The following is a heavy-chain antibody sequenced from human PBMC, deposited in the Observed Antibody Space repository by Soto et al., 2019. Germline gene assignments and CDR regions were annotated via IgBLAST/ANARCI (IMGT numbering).Heavy chain of an antibody. V-gene: IGHV3-23*01. CDR1: GFTFSSYA. Sequence: EVQLLESGGGLVQHGGSLRLSCAASGFTFSSYAMSWVRQAPGTGLEWVSAISGRGGSTYYADSVKGRFTISRDNSKNTLYLKMNSLIAEDTDVYSCAKGPYGAYYPNWFDPWGKGSLGTVSS. CDR3: AKGPYGAYYPNWFDP. J-gene: IGHJ5*02. CDR2: ISGRGGST. D-gene: IGHD4-17*01.